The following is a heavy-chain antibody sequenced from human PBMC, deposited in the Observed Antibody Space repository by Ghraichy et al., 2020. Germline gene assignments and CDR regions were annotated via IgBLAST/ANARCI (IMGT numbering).Heavy chain of an antibody. CDR3: ARGRGVLRFLEWFTGAFDI. CDR2: INHSGST. J-gene: IGHJ3*02. V-gene: IGHV4-34*01. Sequence: SETLSLTCAVYGGSFSGYYWSWIRQPPGKGLEWIGEINHSGSTNYNPSLKSRVTISVDTSKNQFSLKLSSVTAADTAVYYCARGRGVLRFLEWFTGAFDIWGQGTMVTVSS. D-gene: IGHD3-3*01. CDR1: GGSFSGYY.